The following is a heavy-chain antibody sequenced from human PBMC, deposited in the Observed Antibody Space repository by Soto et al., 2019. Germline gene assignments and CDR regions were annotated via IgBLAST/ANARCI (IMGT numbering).Heavy chain of an antibody. D-gene: IGHD5-18*01. CDR1: GGSFSGYY. V-gene: IGHV4-34*01. Sequence: PSETLSLTCAVYGGSFSGYYWSWIRQPPGKGLEWIGEINHSGSTNYNPSLKSRVTISVDTSKNQFSLKLSSVTAADTAVYYCARGGTAMVHISWYYYYGMDVWGQGTTVTVSS. CDR3: ARGGTAMVHISWYYYYGMDV. CDR2: INHSGST. J-gene: IGHJ6*02.